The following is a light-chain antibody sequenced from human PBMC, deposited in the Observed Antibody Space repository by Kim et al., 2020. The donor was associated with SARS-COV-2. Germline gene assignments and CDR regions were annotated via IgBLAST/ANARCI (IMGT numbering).Light chain of an antibody. CDR3: HQYNSPWT. Sequence: SSSVGDRVTITCRPSQSIDTHLSWHQQKPGKAPRLLVFDASSLGSGVPSRFSSSGSGTEFTLTISSLQPDDFATYYCHQYNSPWTFGQGTKVDIK. V-gene: IGKV1-5*01. CDR1: QSIDTH. J-gene: IGKJ1*01. CDR2: DAS.